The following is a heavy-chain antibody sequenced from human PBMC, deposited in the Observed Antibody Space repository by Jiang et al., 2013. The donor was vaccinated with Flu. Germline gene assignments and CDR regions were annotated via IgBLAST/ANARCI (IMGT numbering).Heavy chain of an antibody. V-gene: IGHV3-15*01. D-gene: IGHD5-18*01. Sequence: DYAAPVKGRFTISRDDSKNTLYLQMNSLKTEDTAVYYCTTYSYGQYYFDYWGQGTLVTVSS. J-gene: IGHJ4*02. CDR3: TTYSYGQYYFDY.